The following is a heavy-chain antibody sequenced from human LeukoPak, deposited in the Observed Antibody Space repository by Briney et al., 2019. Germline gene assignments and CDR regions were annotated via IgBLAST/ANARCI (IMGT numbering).Heavy chain of an antibody. D-gene: IGHD2-2*01. J-gene: IGHJ3*02. CDR1: GYSFTSYW. Sequence: GESLKISCKGSGYSFTSYWMGWVRQMPGKGLEWMGIIYPGDSDTRYSPSFQGQVTISADKSISTAYLQWSSLKASDTAMYYCARGSEILGVVPAAKGAFDIWGQGTMVTVSS. V-gene: IGHV5-51*01. CDR2: IYPGDSDT. CDR3: ARGSEILGVVPAAKGAFDI.